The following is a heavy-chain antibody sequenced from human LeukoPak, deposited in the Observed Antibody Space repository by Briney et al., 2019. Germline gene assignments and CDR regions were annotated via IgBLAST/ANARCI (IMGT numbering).Heavy chain of an antibody. V-gene: IGHV4-31*01. J-gene: IGHJ4*02. CDR1: GGSISSGGYY. D-gene: IGHD6-13*01. CDR3: ARVVGPKSSWYLYFDY. CDR2: IYYSGST. Sequence: SQILSLTCTVSGGSISSGGYYWSWIRQHPGTGLEWIGYIYYSGSTYYNPSLKSLVTISVDTSKNQFSLKLSSVTAADTAVYYCARVVGPKSSWYLYFDYWGQGTLVTVSS.